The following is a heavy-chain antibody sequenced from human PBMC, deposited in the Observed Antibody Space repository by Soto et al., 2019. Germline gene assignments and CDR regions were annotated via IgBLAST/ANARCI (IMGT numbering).Heavy chain of an antibody. CDR2: IIPIFGTA. J-gene: IGHJ6*02. D-gene: IGHD2-15*01. V-gene: IGHV1-69*13. CDR1: GGTFSSYA. CDR3: ARDPVVVVVAAHSYYYYYGMDV. Sequence: SVKVSCKASGGTFSSYAISWVRQAPGQGLEWMGGIIPIFGTANYAQKFQGRVTITADESTSTAYMELSSLRSEDTAVYYCARDPVVVVVAAHSYYYYYGMDVWGQGTTVTVSS.